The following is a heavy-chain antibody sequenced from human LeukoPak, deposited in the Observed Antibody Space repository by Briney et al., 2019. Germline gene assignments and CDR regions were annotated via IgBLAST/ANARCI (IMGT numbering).Heavy chain of an antibody. CDR3: IGDAFEI. V-gene: IGHV3-30*02. CDR1: GFSFSSYG. CDR2: IRSDGSNK. J-gene: IGHJ3*02. Sequence: GGSLRLSCAGSGFSFSSYGMHWVRQAPGKGLEWMAFIRSDGSNKYYADSVKGRFTISRDNAKNTLYLQMNSLRAEDTAVYYCIGDAFEIWGQGTMVTVSS.